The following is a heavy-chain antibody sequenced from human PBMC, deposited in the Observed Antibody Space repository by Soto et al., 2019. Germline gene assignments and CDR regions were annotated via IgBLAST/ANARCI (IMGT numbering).Heavy chain of an antibody. CDR2: ISRNSTYT. CDR1: GFTFNEYY. CDR3: AKAYSGSIYYFDF. J-gene: IGHJ4*02. V-gene: IGHV3-11*03. Sequence: GGSLRLSCAASGFTFNEYYMTWIRQGPGKGLEWVSYISRNSTYTNYADSVKGRFTISRDNAKNSVYLQMNILRVEDTALYYCAKAYSGSIYYFDFWGQGTLVTVSS. D-gene: IGHD5-12*01.